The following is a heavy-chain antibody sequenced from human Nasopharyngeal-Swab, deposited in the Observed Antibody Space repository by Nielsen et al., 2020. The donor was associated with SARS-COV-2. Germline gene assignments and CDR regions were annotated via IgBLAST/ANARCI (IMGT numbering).Heavy chain of an antibody. Sequence: ASVKVSCKASGYTFRSYGISWVRQAPGQGLEWMGWISAYNGNTNYAQKLQGRVTMTTDTSTNTAYMELRSLKSDDTAVYYCARGLGYCSSTSCYYYYYGMDVWGQGTTVTVSS. D-gene: IGHD2-2*01. V-gene: IGHV1-18*01. CDR3: ARGLGYCSSTSCYYYYYGMDV. CDR2: ISAYNGNT. J-gene: IGHJ6*02. CDR1: GYTFRSYG.